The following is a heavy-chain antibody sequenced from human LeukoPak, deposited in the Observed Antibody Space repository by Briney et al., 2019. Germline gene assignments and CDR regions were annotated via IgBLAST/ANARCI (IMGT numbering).Heavy chain of an antibody. D-gene: IGHD2-8*01. CDR2: MNPNSGNT. J-gene: IGHJ3*02. CDR3: ARLERVYAMPNDAFDI. Sequence: ASVKVSCKASGYTFTSYDINWVRQATGQGLEWMGWMNPNSGNTGYAQKFQGRVTITRNTSISTAYMELSSLRSEDTAVYYCARLERVYAMPNDAFDIWGQGTMVTVSS. V-gene: IGHV1-8*03. CDR1: GYTFTSYD.